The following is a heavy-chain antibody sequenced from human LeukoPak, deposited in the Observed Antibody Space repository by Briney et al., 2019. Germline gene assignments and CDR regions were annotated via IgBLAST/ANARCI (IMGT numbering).Heavy chain of an antibody. CDR3: ARDLLVFALTGYYKPYYYYYYGMDV. J-gene: IGHJ6*02. CDR2: ISSSSSTI. D-gene: IGHD3-9*01. CDR1: GFTFSSYS. V-gene: IGHV3-48*02. Sequence: GGSLRLSCAASGFTFSSYSMNWVRQAPGKGLEWVSYISSSSSTIYYADSVKGRFTISRDNAKNSLYLQMNSLRDEDTAVYYCARDLLVFALTGYYKPYYYYYYGMDVWGQGTTVTVSS.